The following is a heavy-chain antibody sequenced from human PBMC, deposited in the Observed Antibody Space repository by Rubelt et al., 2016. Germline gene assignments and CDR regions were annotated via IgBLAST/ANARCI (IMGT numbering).Heavy chain of an antibody. J-gene: IGHJ4*02. V-gene: IGHV3-11*01. Sequence: RLSCAASVFTFSDYYMTWIRPAPGKGLEWVSYISSSRSTISYADSVKGRFTISRDNAKNSLYLQMNSLRAADTAVYYCARHARHYDILTGYPAFHDYDYWGQGTLVTVSS. D-gene: IGHD3-9*01. CDR3: ARHARHYDILTGYPAFHDYDY. CDR2: ISSSRSTI. CDR1: VFTFSDYY.